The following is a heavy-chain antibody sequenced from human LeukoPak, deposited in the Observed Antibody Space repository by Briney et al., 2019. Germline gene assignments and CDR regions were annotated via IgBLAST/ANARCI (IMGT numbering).Heavy chain of an antibody. CDR3: ARVAVAVAGTNFDP. V-gene: IGHV1-69*06. CDR1: GGTFSSYA. Sequence: ASVKVSRKASGGTFSSYAISWVRQAPGQGLEWMGGIIPIFGTANYAQKFQGRVTITADKSTSTAYMELSSLRSEDTAVYYCARVAVAVAGTNFDPWGQGTLVTVSS. D-gene: IGHD6-19*01. CDR2: IIPIFGTA. J-gene: IGHJ5*02.